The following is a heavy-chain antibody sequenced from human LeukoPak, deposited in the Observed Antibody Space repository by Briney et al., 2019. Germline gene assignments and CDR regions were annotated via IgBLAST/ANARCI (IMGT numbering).Heavy chain of an antibody. D-gene: IGHD2-21*01. Sequence: PGGSLRLSCAASGFTFSSNYMSWVRQAPGKGLEWVSVIYSGGSTYYADSVKGRFTISRDNSKNTLYLQMNSLRAEDTAVYYCASLIHEWNAFDIWGQGTMVTVSS. V-gene: IGHV3-53*01. J-gene: IGHJ3*02. CDR2: IYSGGST. CDR1: GFTFSSNY. CDR3: ASLIHEWNAFDI.